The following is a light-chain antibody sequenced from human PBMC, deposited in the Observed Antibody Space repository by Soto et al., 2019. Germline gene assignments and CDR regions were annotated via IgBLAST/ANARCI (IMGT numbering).Light chain of an antibody. CDR1: QSISNR. J-gene: IGKJ1*01. CDR3: QHYGGVWT. V-gene: IGKV1-5*01. Sequence: DIQITQSPSTLSASVGDRVTITCRASQSISNRLAWYQQKPGKAPKVLIYDASSLEGGVPSRFSGTGSATEFILTISXLQPDDFATYHCQHYGGVWTFGQGTKVDTK. CDR2: DAS.